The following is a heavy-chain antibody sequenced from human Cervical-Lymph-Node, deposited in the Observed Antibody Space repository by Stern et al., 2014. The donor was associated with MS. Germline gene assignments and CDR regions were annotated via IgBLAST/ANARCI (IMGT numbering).Heavy chain of an antibody. CDR2: IYNSGAT. CDR1: GDSINSGGHY. D-gene: IGHD1-26*01. CDR3: ASRWSGTYYGQNWFDP. Sequence: QPQLQESGPGLVKPSQTLSLTCTVSGDSINSGGHYWSWIPQRPGKGREWIGYIYNSGATFYSPSLKGRVTISLDTSKNQFSLTLSSVTAADTAIYYCASRWSGTYYGQNWFDPWGQGILVTVSS. J-gene: IGHJ5*02. V-gene: IGHV4-31*03.